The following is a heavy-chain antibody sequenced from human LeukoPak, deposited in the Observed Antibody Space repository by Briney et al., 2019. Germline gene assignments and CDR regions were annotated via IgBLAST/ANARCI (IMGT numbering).Heavy chain of an antibody. CDR1: GFTFSSYA. CDR2: ISSSSSYI. J-gene: IGHJ4*02. D-gene: IGHD3-22*01. V-gene: IGHV3-23*01. Sequence: GGSLRLSCAASGFTFSSYAMSWVRQAPGKGLEWVSSISSSSSYIYYADSVKGRFTISRDNSKNTLYLQMNSLRAEDTAIYYCAKIRGYHDTGGSYFDYWGQGTLVTVSS. CDR3: AKIRGYHDTGGSYFDY.